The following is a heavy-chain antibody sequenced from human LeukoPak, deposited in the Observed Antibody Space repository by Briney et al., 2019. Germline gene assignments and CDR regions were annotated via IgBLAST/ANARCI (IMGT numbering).Heavy chain of an antibody. V-gene: IGHV4-59*08. D-gene: IGHD6-25*01. CDR2: IYYSGST. Sequence: SETLSLTCTVSGGSISSYYWGWIRQPPGKGLEWIGYIYYSGSTNYNPSLKSRVTISVDTSKNQFSLKLSSVTAADTAVYYCASTRRSSGNNWFDPWGQGTLVTVSS. J-gene: IGHJ5*02. CDR3: ASTRRSSGNNWFDP. CDR1: GGSISSYY.